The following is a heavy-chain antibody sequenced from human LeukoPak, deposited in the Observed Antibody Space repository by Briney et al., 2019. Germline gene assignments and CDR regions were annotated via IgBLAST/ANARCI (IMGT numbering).Heavy chain of an antibody. CDR1: GYTFTGYY. CDR3: ARDSCSSTSCYDFDY. V-gene: IGHV1-2*04. CDR2: INPNSGGT. D-gene: IGHD2-2*01. J-gene: IGHJ4*02. Sequence: GASVKVSCKASGYTFTGYYMHWVRQAPGQGLEWMGWINPNSGGTNYAQKFQGWVTMTRDTSISTAYMELSRLRSDDTAVYYCARDSCSSTSCYDFDYWGQGTLVTVSS.